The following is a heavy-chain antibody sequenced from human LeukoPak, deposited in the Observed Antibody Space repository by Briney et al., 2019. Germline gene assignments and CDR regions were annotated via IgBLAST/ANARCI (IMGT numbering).Heavy chain of an antibody. V-gene: IGHV4-4*07. J-gene: IGHJ4*02. Sequence: SETLSLTCTVSGGSVSTYYWSWIRQPAGKGLEWIGRIYASGTINYNPSLKSRVSMSVDTSKNQFSLILTSVTAADTAVYYCASGSGYINFDYWGQGTLVTVSS. CDR1: GGSVSTYY. CDR2: IYASGTI. D-gene: IGHD6-25*01. CDR3: ASGSGYINFDY.